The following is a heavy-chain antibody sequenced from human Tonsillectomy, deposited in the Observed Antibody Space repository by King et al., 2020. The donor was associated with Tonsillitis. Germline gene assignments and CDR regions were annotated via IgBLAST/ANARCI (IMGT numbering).Heavy chain of an antibody. D-gene: IGHD2-15*01. V-gene: IGHV1-69*04. CDR1: GGTFSSYP. Sequence: QLVQSGAEVKKPGSSVKVSCKASGGTFSSYPISWVRQAPGQGLEWMGRINPILGVTNYAQKFQGRVTITADISASTAYMELSSLRSEDTALYYCARDSGYCSGGSCYGFYFYYMDVWGKGTTVTVSS. J-gene: IGHJ6*03. CDR3: ARDSGYCSGGSCYGFYFYYMDV. CDR2: INPILGVT.